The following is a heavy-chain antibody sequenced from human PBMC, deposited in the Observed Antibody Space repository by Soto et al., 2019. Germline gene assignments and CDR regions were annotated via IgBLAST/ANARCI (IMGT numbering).Heavy chain of an antibody. CDR3: ARQGDIVVEG. D-gene: IGHD2-2*01. Sequence: QLQLQESGPGLVKPSETLSLTCTVSGGSISSSSYYWGWIRQPPGKGLEWIGSIYYSGSTYYNPSLKRRVTISVDTSKNQFSLKLSSVTAADTAVYYCARQGDIVVEGWGQGTLVTVSS. CDR2: IYYSGST. CDR1: GGSISSSSYY. J-gene: IGHJ4*02. V-gene: IGHV4-39*01.